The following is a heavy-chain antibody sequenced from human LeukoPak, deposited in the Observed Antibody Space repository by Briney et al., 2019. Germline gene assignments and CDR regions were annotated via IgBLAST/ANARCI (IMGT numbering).Heavy chain of an antibody. Sequence: PSQTLSLTCTVSGGSISSYYWSWIRQPAGKGLELIGRIYTSGSTNYNPSLKSRVTMSVDTSKNQFSLKLSSVTAADTAVYYCARATLGEWNYYYMDVWGKGTTVTVSS. CDR3: ARATLGEWNYYYMDV. CDR2: IYTSGST. CDR1: GGSISSYY. V-gene: IGHV4-4*07. J-gene: IGHJ6*03. D-gene: IGHD3-16*01.